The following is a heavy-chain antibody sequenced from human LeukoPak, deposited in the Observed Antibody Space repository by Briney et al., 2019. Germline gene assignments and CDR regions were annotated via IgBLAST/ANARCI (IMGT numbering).Heavy chain of an antibody. CDR2: ISGSGGST. V-gene: IGHV3-23*01. J-gene: IGHJ4*02. CDR1: GFTFSSYA. Sequence: PGGSLRLSCAASGFTFSSYAMSWVRQAPGKGLEWDSAISGSGGSTYYADSVKGRFTISRDNSKNTLYLQMNSLRAEDTAVYYCAKDVEQWLVTYFDYWGQGTLVTVSS. CDR3: AKDVEQWLVTYFDY. D-gene: IGHD6-19*01.